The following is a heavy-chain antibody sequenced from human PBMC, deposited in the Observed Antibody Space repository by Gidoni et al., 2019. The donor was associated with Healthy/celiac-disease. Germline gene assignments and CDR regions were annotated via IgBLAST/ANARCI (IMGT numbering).Heavy chain of an antibody. CDR1: GFTFSSYS. D-gene: IGHD3-10*01. V-gene: IGHV3-48*01. CDR2: ISSSSSTI. Sequence: EVQLVESGGGLVQPGGSLRLSCAASGFTFSSYSMNWVRQAPGKGLEWVSYISSSSSTIYYADSVKGRFTISRDNAKNSLYLQMNSLRAEDTAVYYCARVVDYGSGKDWFDPWGQGTLVTVSS. J-gene: IGHJ5*02. CDR3: ARVVDYGSGKDWFDP.